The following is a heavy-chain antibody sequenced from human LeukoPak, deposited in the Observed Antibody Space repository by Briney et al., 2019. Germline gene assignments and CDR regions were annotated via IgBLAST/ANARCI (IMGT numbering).Heavy chain of an antibody. Sequence: GGSLRLSCAASGFTFSSYAMSWVRQAPGKGLEWVSAISGSGGSTYYADSVKGRFTISRDNSKNTLYLQMNSLRAEDTAVYYCARKWGGSGWLFDYWGQGTLVTVSS. CDR3: ARKWGGSGWLFDY. V-gene: IGHV3-23*01. CDR2: ISGSGGST. J-gene: IGHJ4*02. CDR1: GFTFSSYA. D-gene: IGHD6-19*01.